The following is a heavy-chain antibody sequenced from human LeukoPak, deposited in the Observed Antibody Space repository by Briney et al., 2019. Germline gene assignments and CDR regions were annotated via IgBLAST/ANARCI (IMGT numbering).Heavy chain of an antibody. V-gene: IGHV1-2*02. D-gene: IGHD3-3*01. J-gene: IGHJ5*02. Sequence: ASVKVSCKASGYTITGYYMHWVRQAPGQGLEWMGWINPNSGGTNYAQKFQGRVTMTRDTSISTAYMELSRLRSDDTAVYYCARSGVAAGYYDFWSGPSWGQGTLVTVSS. CDR3: ARSGVAAGYYDFWSGPS. CDR2: INPNSGGT. CDR1: GYTITGYY.